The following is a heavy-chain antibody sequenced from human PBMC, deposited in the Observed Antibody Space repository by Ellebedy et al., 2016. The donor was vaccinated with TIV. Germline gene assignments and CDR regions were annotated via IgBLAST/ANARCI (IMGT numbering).Heavy chain of an antibody. CDR3: AGSIDY. CDR1: GFTFSNYN. J-gene: IGHJ4*02. Sequence: GESLKISXAASGFTFSNYNMNWVRQAPGKGLEWVSSISSSSSYIYYGDSVKGRFTISRDNAKNSLYLQMNSLRAEDTAVYYCAGSIDYWGQGTLVTVSS. CDR2: ISSSSSYI. V-gene: IGHV3-21*01. D-gene: IGHD4-11*01.